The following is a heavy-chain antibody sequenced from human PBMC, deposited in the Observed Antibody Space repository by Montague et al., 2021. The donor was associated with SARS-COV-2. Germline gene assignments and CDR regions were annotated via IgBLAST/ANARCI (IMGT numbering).Heavy chain of an antibody. CDR3: ARSRITMVVVVDAFDI. Sequence: TLSLTCTVSGGSISSGGYYWSWIRQHPGKGLEWIGYIYYSGSTYYNPSLKSRVTISVDTSKNQFSLKLSSVTAADTAVYYCARSRITMVVVVDAFDIWGQGTMVTVSS. D-gene: IGHD3-22*01. J-gene: IGHJ3*02. CDR1: GGSISSGGYY. V-gene: IGHV4-31*03. CDR2: IYYSGST.